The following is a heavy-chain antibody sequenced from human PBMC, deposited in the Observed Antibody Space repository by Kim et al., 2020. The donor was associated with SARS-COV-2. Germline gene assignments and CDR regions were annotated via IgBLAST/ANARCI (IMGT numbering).Heavy chain of an antibody. CDR1: GFKFSGFP. Sequence: GGSLRLSCAASGFKFSGFPMHWVRQASGKGLEWVGRIKINASSYATAYAASARVRITISRADSKITPYLHILSLKGEDTAVYYCTGLCSRDWSGTNRFDP. D-gene: IGHD6-19*01. CDR2: IKINASSYAT. CDR3: TGLCSRDWSGTNRFDP. V-gene: IGHV3-73*01. J-gene: IGHJ5*02.